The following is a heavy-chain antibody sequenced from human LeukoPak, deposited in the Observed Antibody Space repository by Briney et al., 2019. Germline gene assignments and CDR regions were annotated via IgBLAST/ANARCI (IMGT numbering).Heavy chain of an antibody. CDR1: GFTFSTYW. CDR3: ARVSIGWYSFDY. D-gene: IGHD6-19*01. Sequence: GGSLRLSCAACGFTFSTYWMHWVRQAPGKGLVWVSRINPDGTTTSYADSVKGRFTISRDNAKDTVYLQMNSLRAEDTAVYYCARVSIGWYSFDYWGQGTLVTVSS. CDR2: INPDGTTT. J-gene: IGHJ4*02. V-gene: IGHV3-74*01.